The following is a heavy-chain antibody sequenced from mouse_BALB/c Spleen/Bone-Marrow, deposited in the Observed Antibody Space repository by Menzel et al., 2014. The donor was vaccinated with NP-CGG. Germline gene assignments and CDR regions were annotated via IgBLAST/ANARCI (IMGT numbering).Heavy chain of an antibody. CDR3: ASRYDTMDY. CDR1: GYTFSSYW. Sequence: VQRVESGAELMKPGASVKISCKATGYTFSSYWIEWVKQRPGHGLEWIGEILPGSGSIKYNEKFKGKATFTADTSSNTAYMQLSSLTSEDSAVYYCASRYDTMDYWGQGTSVTVSS. J-gene: IGHJ4*01. V-gene: IGHV1-9*01. CDR2: ILPGSGSI.